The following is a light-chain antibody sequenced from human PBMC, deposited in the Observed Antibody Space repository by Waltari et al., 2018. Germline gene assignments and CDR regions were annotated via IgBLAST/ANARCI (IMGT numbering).Light chain of an antibody. CDR1: SSNIGAGYD. Sequence: QSVLTQPPSVSGAPGQRATTSCPGSSSNIGAGYDVHWYQQLPGTPPNLLIYGNSNRPSGVPDRFSGSKSGTSASLAITGLQAEDEADYYCQSYDSSLSVSFGGGTKLTVL. CDR2: GNS. J-gene: IGLJ2*01. V-gene: IGLV1-40*01. CDR3: QSYDSSLSVS.